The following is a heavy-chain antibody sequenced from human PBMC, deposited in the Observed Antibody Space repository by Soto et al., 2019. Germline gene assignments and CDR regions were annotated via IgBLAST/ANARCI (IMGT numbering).Heavy chain of an antibody. V-gene: IGHV3-23*01. D-gene: IGHD6-19*01. Sequence: EVQLLESGGGLVQPGGSLRLSCAASGFTFSSYAMSWVRQAPGKGLEWVSVISGSGDSTYYADSVKGRFTITRDNSKKTRYLERNSLRAGDTAVYYGARRRSGWDFDYGGQGTLVTVSS. J-gene: IGHJ4*02. CDR1: GFTFSSYA. CDR3: ARRRSGWDFDY. CDR2: ISGSGDST.